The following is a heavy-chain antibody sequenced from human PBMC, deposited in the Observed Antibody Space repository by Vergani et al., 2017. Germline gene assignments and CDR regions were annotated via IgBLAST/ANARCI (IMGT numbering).Heavy chain of an antibody. D-gene: IGHD5-12*01. CDR1: GFTFHIYA. CDR2: ITYNGGRT. Sequence: VQILQSGGGLVQPGGSLRLSCAASGFTFHIYALSWVRQAPGKGLEWVSTITYNGGRTYYADSVTGRFTISRDNDKNTLFLQLKTLRAEDTGVYYCAKDYNIMGALHYWGQGSLVGVSS. V-gene: IGHV3-23*01. CDR3: AKDYNIMGALHY. J-gene: IGHJ4*02.